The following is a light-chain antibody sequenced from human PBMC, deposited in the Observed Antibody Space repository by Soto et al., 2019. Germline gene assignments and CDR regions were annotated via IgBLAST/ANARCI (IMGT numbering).Light chain of an antibody. J-gene: IGKJ5*01. Sequence: MTQSPSTLSASVGDRVTITCRASQSVSSKLAWYQQKPGQAPRLLIYGASTRATGIPARFSGSGSGTEFTLTISSLQSEDFAVYYCQQYNNWPPITFGQGTRLEI. CDR2: GAS. V-gene: IGKV3-15*01. CDR1: QSVSSK. CDR3: QQYNNWPPIT.